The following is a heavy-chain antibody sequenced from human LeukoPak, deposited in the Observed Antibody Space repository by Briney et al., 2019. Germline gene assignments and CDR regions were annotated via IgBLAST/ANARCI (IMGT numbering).Heavy chain of an antibody. Sequence: ASVKVSCKASGYTFTSYGISWVRQAPGQGLEWMGWISAYNGNTNYAQKLQGRVTMTTDTSTSTAYMELRSLRSDDTAVYYCARGSAVDTAMAKWWFDPWGQGTLVTVSS. D-gene: IGHD5-18*01. CDR1: GYTFTSYG. J-gene: IGHJ5*02. CDR2: ISAYNGNT. V-gene: IGHV1-18*01. CDR3: ARGSAVDTAMAKWWFDP.